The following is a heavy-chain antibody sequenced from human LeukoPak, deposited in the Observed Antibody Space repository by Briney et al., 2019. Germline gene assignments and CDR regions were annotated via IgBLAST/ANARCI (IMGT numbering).Heavy chain of an antibody. CDR3: GRLYGGDSGVGAFDI. CDR1: GGSISSSTFY. D-gene: IGHD4-23*01. Sequence: SETLSLTCSVSGGSISSSTFYWGWLRQSPGKGLEWIGSFYYRGSPYYDSSLKSRVTISVDTSKNQFSLRLSSVTAADTAVYYCGRLYGGDSGVGAFDIWGQGTMVTVSS. J-gene: IGHJ3*02. V-gene: IGHV4-39*01. CDR2: FYYRGSP.